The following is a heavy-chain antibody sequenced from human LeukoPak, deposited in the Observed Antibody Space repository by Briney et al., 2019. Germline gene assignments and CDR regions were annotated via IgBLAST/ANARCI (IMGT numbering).Heavy chain of an antibody. J-gene: IGHJ6*03. CDR1: GYTFTGYY. CDR2: INPSSGGT. Sequence: ASVKVSCKASGYTFTGYYMHWVRQAPGQGLEWMGWINPSSGGTNYAQKFQGRVTMTTDTSTSTAYMELRSLRSDDTAVYYCARVGDGSGWYYYYYYMDVWGKGTTVTVSS. CDR3: ARVGDGSGWYYYYYYMDV. V-gene: IGHV1-2*02. D-gene: IGHD6-19*01.